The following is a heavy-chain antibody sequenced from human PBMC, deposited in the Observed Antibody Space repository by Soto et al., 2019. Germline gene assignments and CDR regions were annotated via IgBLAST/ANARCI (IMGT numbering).Heavy chain of an antibody. V-gene: IGHV3-21*01. CDR3: ARRDYYYYGFDV. CDR2: ISTSSSYI. Sequence: EVQLVESGGGLVKPGGSLRLSCVASGSTFRSYSMNWVRQAPGKGLEWVSSISTSSSYIYYADSVKGRFTISRDNAKNSLYLQMNSLRAEDTAVYYCARRDYYYYGFDVWGQGTTVTVSS. J-gene: IGHJ6*02. CDR1: GSTFRSYS.